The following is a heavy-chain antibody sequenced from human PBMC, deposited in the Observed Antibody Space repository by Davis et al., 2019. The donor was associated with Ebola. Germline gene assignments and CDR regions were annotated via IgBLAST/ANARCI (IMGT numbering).Heavy chain of an antibody. V-gene: IGHV1-2*04. J-gene: IGHJ6*02. CDR3: ARGGATGYYYYGMDV. CDR2: INPNSGGT. D-gene: IGHD1-26*01. CDR1: GYTFTGYY. Sequence: AASVKVSCKASGYTFTGYYMHWVRQAPGQGLEWMGWINPNSGGTNYAQKFQGWVTMTRDTSINTAYMELSRLRSDDTAVYYCARGGATGYYYYGMDVWGQGTTVTVSS.